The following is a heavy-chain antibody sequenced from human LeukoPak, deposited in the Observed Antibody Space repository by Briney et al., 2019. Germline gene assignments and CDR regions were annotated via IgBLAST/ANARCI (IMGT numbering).Heavy chain of an antibody. CDR2: IYPGDSDT. CDR3: ARRYYDSSGYSRHFDY. D-gene: IGHD3-22*01. CDR1: GYSFNSYW. J-gene: IGHJ4*02. Sequence: GETLKISCKGSGYSFNSYWIGWVRQMPGKGLEWMGLIYPGDSDTRYSPSFQGQVTISADKSISTAYLQWSSLKTSDTAMYFCARRYYDSSGYSRHFDYWGQGTLVTVSS. V-gene: IGHV5-51*01.